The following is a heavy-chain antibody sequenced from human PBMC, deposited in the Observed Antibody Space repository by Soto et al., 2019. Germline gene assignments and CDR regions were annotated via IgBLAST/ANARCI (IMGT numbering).Heavy chain of an antibody. J-gene: IGHJ4*02. CDR1: GGSISGYY. V-gene: IGHV4-59*01. Sequence: SETLSLTCSVSGGSISGYYWNWIRQPPGKGLEWIGYMHESGSTSYSPSLKSRVSISADMSKNQFSLNLSSLTAADTAVYYCARFRSSYYGIDYWGQGTPVTVS. CDR3: ARFRSSYYGIDY. CDR2: MHESGST. D-gene: IGHD3-10*01.